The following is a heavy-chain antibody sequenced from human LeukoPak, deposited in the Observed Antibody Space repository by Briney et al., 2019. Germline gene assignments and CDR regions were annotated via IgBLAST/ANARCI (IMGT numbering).Heavy chain of an antibody. V-gene: IGHV4-59*13. Sequence: SETLSLTCTVSGGSISSYYWSWIRPPPGKGLEWIGYIYYSGSTNYNPSLKSRVTISVDTSKNQFSLKLSSVTAADTAVYYCAGSVLRYFDAFDIWGQGTMVTVSS. CDR2: IYYSGST. D-gene: IGHD3-9*01. CDR3: AGSVLRYFDAFDI. J-gene: IGHJ3*02. CDR1: GGSISSYY.